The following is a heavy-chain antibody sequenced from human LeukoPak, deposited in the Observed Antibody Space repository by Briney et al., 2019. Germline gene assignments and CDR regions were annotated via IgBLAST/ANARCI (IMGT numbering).Heavy chain of an antibody. CDR3: TRMIYCSGGSCSFDY. CDR2: ITSKAYGGTT. Sequence: PGGSLRLSCTASGFTFGDYAMTWVRQAPGKGLEWVGFITSKAYGGTTEYAASVKGRFTISRDDPKSIAYLQVNSLKTEDTAVYYCTRMIYCSGGSCSFDYWGQGTLVTVSS. J-gene: IGHJ4*02. V-gene: IGHV3-49*04. D-gene: IGHD2-15*01. CDR1: GFTFGDYA.